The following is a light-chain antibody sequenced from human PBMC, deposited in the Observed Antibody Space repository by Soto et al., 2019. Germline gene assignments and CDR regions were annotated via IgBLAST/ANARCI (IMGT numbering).Light chain of an antibody. CDR1: QSISSSY. J-gene: IGKJ3*01. CDR3: QQFDNSRFT. CDR2: GAS. Sequence: EIVLTQSPGTLSLSPGERATLSCRASQSISSSYLAWYQQKPGQAPRLLIYGASSRGTGIPDRFSGSGSGTDFTLTISRLEPEDFAVYYCQQFDNSRFTFVPGTKVDIK. V-gene: IGKV3-20*01.